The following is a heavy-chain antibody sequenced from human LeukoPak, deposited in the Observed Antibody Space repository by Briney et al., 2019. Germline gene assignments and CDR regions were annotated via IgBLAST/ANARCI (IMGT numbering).Heavy chain of an antibody. J-gene: IGHJ4*02. V-gene: IGHV3-23*01. CDR1: GFTFSNYA. D-gene: IGHD3-3*01. Sequence: GGSLRLSCAASGFTFSNYAMSWVRQAPGKGLEWVSGISDSGGSTYYADSVKGRFTISRDNSKSTLYLQMNSLRAEDTAVYYCAKESDDFWSGYYMDWGQGTLVTVSS. CDR2: ISDSGGST. CDR3: AKESDDFWSGYYMD.